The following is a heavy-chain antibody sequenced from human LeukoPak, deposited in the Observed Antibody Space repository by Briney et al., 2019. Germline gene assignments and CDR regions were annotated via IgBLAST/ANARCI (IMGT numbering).Heavy chain of an antibody. CDR1: GFIFNKAW. CDR3: TPVMVEDRGF. Sequence: GGSLTLSCAASGFIFNKAWMNWVRQAPGKGPGRVGRIKSNNDGGTTDYASPGEGRFIISRDDSKNTIYLQMNRLIIDDTAIYYCTPVMVEDRGFWGQGTLVTVSS. V-gene: IGHV3-15*01. J-gene: IGHJ4*02. CDR2: IKSNNDGGTT. D-gene: IGHD2-21*01.